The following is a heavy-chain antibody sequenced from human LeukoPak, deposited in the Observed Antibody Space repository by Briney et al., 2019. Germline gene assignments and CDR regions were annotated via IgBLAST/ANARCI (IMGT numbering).Heavy chain of an antibody. J-gene: IGHJ6*02. CDR3: AKEGTNIYYYGMDV. Sequence: GGSLRLSCAASGFTFSSYGMHWVRQAPGKGLEWVAVISYDGSNKYYADSVKGRFTTSRDNSKNTLYLQMNSLRAEDTAVYYCAKEGTNIYYYGMDVWGQGTTVTVSS. D-gene: IGHD2-2*01. V-gene: IGHV3-30*18. CDR1: GFTFSSYG. CDR2: ISYDGSNK.